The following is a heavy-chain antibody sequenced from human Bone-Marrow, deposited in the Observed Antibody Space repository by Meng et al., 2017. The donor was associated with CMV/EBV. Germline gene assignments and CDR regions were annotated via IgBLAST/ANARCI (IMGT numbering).Heavy chain of an antibody. D-gene: IGHD5-18*01. CDR2: INWNGGSI. CDR3: ARDNRYSYGSNFDY. V-gene: IGHV3-20*04. CDR1: GFTFDDYG. J-gene: IGHJ4*02. Sequence: GESLKISCAASGFTFDDYGMSWVRQAPGKGLEWVSGINWNGGSIGYADSVKGRFTISRDNAKNSLYLQMNSLRAEDTALYYCARDNRYSYGSNFDYWGQGTLVTVSS.